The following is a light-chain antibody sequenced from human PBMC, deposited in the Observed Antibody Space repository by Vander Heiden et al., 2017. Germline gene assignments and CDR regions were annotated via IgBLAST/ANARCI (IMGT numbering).Light chain of an antibody. CDR2: DAS. CDR3: QQYGSSPRT. J-gene: IGKJ1*01. Sequence: VFTQSPATLALSSCEPATLSCWASHTVNSNYIAWSQHTPCLAPRLLIYDASTRATGIPDRFSGSGSGTDFTLTVSRLEPEDFAVYYCQQYGSSPRTFGQGTKVEIK. V-gene: IGKV3D-20*01. CDR1: HTVNSNY.